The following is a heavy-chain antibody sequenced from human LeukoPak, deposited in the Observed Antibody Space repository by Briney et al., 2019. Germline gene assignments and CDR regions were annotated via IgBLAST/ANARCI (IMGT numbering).Heavy chain of an antibody. J-gene: IGHJ6*03. Sequence: PGGSLRLSCAALGFTVNSNYMTWVRQAPGKGLEWVSVIYRGGNTYYADSVKGRCSISRDNSKNTGNLQMNSLRAEDTAVYYCAASGAYIVGATETGXYYXDVXXXGXTVTIXS. CDR3: AASGAYIVGATETGXYYXDV. D-gene: IGHD1-26*01. CDR2: IYRGGNT. V-gene: IGHV3-53*01. CDR1: GFTVNSNY.